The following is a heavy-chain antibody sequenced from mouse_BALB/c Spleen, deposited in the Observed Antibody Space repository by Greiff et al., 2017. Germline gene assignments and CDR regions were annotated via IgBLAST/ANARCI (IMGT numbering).Heavy chain of an antibody. J-gene: IGHJ2*01. Sequence: EVKLMESGGGLVQPGGSRKLSCAASGFTFSSFGMHWVRQAPEKGLEWVAYISSGSSTIYYADTVKGRFTISRDNPKNTLFLQMTSLRSEDTAMYYCARRDGYIDYWGQGTTLTVSS. CDR1: GFTFSSFG. V-gene: IGHV5-17*02. D-gene: IGHD2-3*01. CDR3: ARRDGYIDY. CDR2: ISSGSSTI.